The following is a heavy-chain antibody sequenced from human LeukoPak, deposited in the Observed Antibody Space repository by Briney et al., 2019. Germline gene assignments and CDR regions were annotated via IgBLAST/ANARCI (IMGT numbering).Heavy chain of an antibody. CDR3: AREPRYFDWLTLIDY. J-gene: IGHJ4*02. CDR1: GFTFSSYA. V-gene: IGHV3-30-3*01. Sequence: GGSVRLSCAASGFTFSSYAMHWVRQAPGKGLEWVAVISYDGSNKYYADSVKGRFTISRDNSKNTLYLQMNSLRAEDTAVYYCAREPRYFDWLTLIDYWGQGTLVTVSS. CDR2: ISYDGSNK. D-gene: IGHD3-9*01.